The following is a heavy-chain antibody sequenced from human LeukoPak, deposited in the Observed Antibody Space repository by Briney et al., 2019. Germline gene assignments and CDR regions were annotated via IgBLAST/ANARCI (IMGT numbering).Heavy chain of an antibody. J-gene: IGHJ4*02. CDR1: GGSISSGDYY. V-gene: IGHV4-30-4*08. D-gene: IGHD5-18*01. Sequence: SQTLSLTCTVSGGSISSGDYYWSWIRQPPGKGLEWIGYIYYSGSTYYNPSLKSRVTISVDTSKNQFSLKLSSVTAADTAVYYYARGGYKLWAYLRLDYWGQGTLVTVSS. CDR3: ARGGYKLWAYLRLDY. CDR2: IYYSGST.